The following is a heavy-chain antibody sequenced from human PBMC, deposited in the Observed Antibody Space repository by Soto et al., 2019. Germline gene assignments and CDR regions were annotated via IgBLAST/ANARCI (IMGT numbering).Heavy chain of an antibody. CDR1: GFTFSDRY. V-gene: IGHV3-72*01. D-gene: IGHD3-16*01. Sequence: GGSLRLSCAASGFTFSDRYMDWVRQAPGKGLEWVGRTKNKANSYTTEYAASVKGRFTISRDDSRNSVYLQMNSLKTDDTAVYYCTIEGAYPGPDFDYWGQGTLVTVSS. J-gene: IGHJ4*02. CDR2: TKNKANSYTT. CDR3: TIEGAYPGPDFDY.